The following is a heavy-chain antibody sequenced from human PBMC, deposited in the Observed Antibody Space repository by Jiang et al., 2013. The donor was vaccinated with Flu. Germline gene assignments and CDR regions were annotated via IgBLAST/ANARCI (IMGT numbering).Heavy chain of an antibody. J-gene: IGHJ3*02. V-gene: IGHV4-59*01. CDR2: IYYSGST. D-gene: IGHD3-22*01. CDR1: GGSISSYY. CDR3: ARDKTNYYDSSGYGAFDI. Sequence: GPGLVKPSETLSLTCTVSGGSISSYYWSWIRQPPGKGLEWIGYIYYSGSTNYNPSLKSRVTISVDTSKNQFSLKLSSVTAADTAVYYCARDKTNYYDSSGYGAFDIWGQGTMVTVSS.